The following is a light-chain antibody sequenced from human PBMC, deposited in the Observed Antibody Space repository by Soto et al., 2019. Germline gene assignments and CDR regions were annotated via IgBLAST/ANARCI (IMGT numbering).Light chain of an antibody. CDR3: CSYAGSSTLWV. CDR2: EGS. J-gene: IGLJ3*02. Sequence: QSALTQPASVSGSPGQSITISCTGTSSDVGSYNLVSWYQQHPGKAPKPMIYEGSKRPSGVSNRFSGSKSGNTASLTISGLQAEDEADYYCCSYAGSSTLWVFGGGTKVTVL. CDR1: SSDVGSYNL. V-gene: IGLV2-23*03.